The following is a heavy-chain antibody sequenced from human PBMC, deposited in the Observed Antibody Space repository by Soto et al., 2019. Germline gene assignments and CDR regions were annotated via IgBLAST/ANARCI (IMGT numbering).Heavy chain of an antibody. D-gene: IGHD2-15*01. CDR1: GFTVSSNY. V-gene: IGHV3-66*04. CDR2: IYSGGST. J-gene: IGHJ6*02. CDR3: ARQGCSGGSCYSYYYGMDV. Sequence: GGSLRLSCAASGFTVSSNYMSWVRQAPGKGLEWVSVIYSGGSTYYADSVKGRFTISRDNSKNTLYLQMNSLRAEDTAVYYCARQGCSGGSCYSYYYGMDVWGQGTTVTVSS.